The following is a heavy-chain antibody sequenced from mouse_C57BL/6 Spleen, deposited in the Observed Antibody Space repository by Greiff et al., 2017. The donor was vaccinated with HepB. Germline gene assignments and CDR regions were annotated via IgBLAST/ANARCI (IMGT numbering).Heavy chain of an antibody. CDR2: IDPEDGET. Sequence: VHVKQSGAELVKPGASVKLSCTASGFNIKDYYMHWVKQRTEQGLEWIGRIDPEDGETKYAPKFQGKATITADTSSNTAYLQLSSLTSEDTAVYYCARETAQGGYYFDYWGQGTTLTVSS. D-gene: IGHD3-2*02. CDR3: ARETAQGGYYFDY. J-gene: IGHJ2*01. CDR1: GFNIKDYY. V-gene: IGHV14-2*01.